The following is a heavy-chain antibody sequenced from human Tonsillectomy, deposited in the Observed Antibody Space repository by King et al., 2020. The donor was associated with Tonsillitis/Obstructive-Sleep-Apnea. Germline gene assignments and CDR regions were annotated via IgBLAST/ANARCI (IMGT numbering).Heavy chain of an antibody. D-gene: IGHD6-19*01. CDR1: GFTFTSYR. CDR2: ISSSSSYI. Sequence: DVQLVESGGGLVKPGGSLRLSCAASGFTFTSYRMNWVRQAPGKGLEWVSSISSSSSYISYADSVKGRFTISRDNAKNSLYLQMNSLRAEDTAVYYCAGGLGGYISGPGFAFGNLGQGTIGTGSS. CDR3: AGGLGGYISGPGFAFGN. V-gene: IGHV3-21*01. J-gene: IGHJ3*02.